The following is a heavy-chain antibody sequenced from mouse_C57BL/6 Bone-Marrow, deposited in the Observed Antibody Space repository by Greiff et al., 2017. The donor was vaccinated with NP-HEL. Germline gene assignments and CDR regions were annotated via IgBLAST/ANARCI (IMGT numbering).Heavy chain of an antibody. CDR3: ARGYDYEGWFAY. CDR2: ISYDGSN. D-gene: IGHD2-4*01. V-gene: IGHV3-6*01. Sequence: EVKLVESGPGLVKPSQSLSLTCSVTGYSITSGYYWNWIRQFPGNKLEWMGYISYDGSNNYNPSLKNRISITRDTSKNQFFLKLNSVTTEDTATYYCARGYDYEGWFAYWGQGTLVTVSA. J-gene: IGHJ3*01. CDR1: GYSITSGYY.